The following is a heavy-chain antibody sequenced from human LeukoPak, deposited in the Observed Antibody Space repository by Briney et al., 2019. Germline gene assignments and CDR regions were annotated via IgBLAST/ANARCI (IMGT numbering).Heavy chain of an antibody. Sequence: GGSLRLSCAASGFTFSSYGMHWVRQAPGKGLEWVAFIRYDGSNKYYADSVKGRFTISRDNSKNTLYLQMNSLRAEDTAVYYCAKTGDYYGSGSYYRAIDYWGQGTLVTVSS. CDR1: GFTFSSYG. V-gene: IGHV3-30*02. CDR2: IRYDGSNK. CDR3: AKTGDYYGSGSYYRAIDY. D-gene: IGHD3-10*01. J-gene: IGHJ4*02.